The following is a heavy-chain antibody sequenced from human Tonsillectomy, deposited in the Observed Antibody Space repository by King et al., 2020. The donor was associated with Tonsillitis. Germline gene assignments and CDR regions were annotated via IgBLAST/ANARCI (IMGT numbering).Heavy chain of an antibody. CDR1: GFTFSSYA. CDR2: ISGSGGST. CDR3: AKVIRYQLLSGAPTSNWFAP. V-gene: IGHV3-23*04. Sequence: VQLVESGGGLVQPGGSLRLSCAASGFTFSSYAMSWVRQAPGKGLEWVSAISGSGGSTYYADSVKGRFTISRDNSKNTLYLQMNSLRAEDTAVYYCAKVIRYQLLSGAPTSNWFAPWGQEPLPTVS. J-gene: IGHJ5*02. D-gene: IGHD2-2*01.